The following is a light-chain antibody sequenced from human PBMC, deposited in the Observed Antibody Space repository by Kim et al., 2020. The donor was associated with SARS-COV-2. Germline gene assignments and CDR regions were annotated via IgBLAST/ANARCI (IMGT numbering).Light chain of an antibody. CDR3: SSYTNSNTFEV. Sequence: HSITISCTGTSSDIGGYDYVSWYQQHPGNAPKLMIYDVTKRPSGVSNRFSGSKSGNTASLTISGLQAEDEADYYCSSYTNSNTFEVFGGGTQLTVL. CDR2: DVT. V-gene: IGLV2-14*03. J-gene: IGLJ3*02. CDR1: SSDIGGYDY.